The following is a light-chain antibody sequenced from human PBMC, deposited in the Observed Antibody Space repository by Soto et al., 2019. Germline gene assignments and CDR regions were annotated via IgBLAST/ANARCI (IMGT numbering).Light chain of an antibody. CDR2: GVS. J-gene: IGKJ1*01. Sequence: EVVLTQSPGPLSLSPGERATLSCRASQSVSGSDLAWYQQKPGQAPRLLLSGVSNRATGTPARFSGSGSGTDFTLTISSLEPEDFAVFYCHQYGISPPTFGPGTKVEI. CDR3: HQYGISPPT. V-gene: IGKV3-20*01. CDR1: QSVSGSD.